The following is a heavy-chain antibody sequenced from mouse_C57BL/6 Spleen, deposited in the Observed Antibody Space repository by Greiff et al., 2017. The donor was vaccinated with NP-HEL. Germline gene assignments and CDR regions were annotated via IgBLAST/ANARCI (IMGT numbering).Heavy chain of an antibody. D-gene: IGHD2-4*01. CDR2: IYPGDGDT. CDR1: GYAFSSSW. Sequence: QVQLKQSGPELVKPGASVKISCKASGYAFSSSWMNWVKQRPGKGLEWIGRIYPGDGDTNYNGKFTGKATLTADKSSSTAYMQLSSLTSEDSAVYFCARGRIYYDYDGPLYAMDYWGQGTSVTVSS. V-gene: IGHV1-82*01. J-gene: IGHJ4*01. CDR3: ARGRIYYDYDGPLYAMDY.